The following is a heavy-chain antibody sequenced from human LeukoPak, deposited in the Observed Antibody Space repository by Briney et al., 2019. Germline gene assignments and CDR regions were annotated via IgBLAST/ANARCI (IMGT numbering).Heavy chain of an antibody. D-gene: IGHD2-2*01. CDR2: IYYSGST. J-gene: IGHJ6*02. CDR1: GGSISSYY. V-gene: IGHV4-59*01. CDR3: ARLKCISTTCPSRYVMDV. Sequence: PSETLSLTCSVSGGSISSYYWSWIRQPPGKGLEYIGYIYYSGSTNYNPSLKSRVTISVDTSKDQFSLNLTSVTAADTAVYYCARLKCISTTCPSRYVMDVWGQGTTVTVS.